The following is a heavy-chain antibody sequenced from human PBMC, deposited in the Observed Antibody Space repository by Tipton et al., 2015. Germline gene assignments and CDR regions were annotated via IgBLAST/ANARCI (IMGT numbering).Heavy chain of an antibody. CDR1: SDSISKYY. D-gene: IGHD4-23*01. CDR2: IQYSGST. Sequence: GLVKPSETLSLTCSVSSDSISKYYWSWIRQPPGKELEWIGYIQYSGSTNYNPSLKSRVTISVDTSKTQFSLKMRSVTATDTAVYYCARARGRHGGLFDSWGQGTLVTVSS. J-gene: IGHJ4*02. V-gene: IGHV4-59*01. CDR3: ARARGRHGGLFDS.